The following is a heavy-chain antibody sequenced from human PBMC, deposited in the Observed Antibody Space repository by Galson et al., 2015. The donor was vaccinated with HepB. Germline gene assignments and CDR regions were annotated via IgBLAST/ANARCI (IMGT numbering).Heavy chain of an antibody. CDR2: IHHSGTT. D-gene: IGHD2-21*01. CDR3: AGSRAVVVSTALFGWFDP. Sequence: TLSLTCAVSGGSISSGLYSWNWIRQPPGKGLEWIGYIHHSGTTYYNPSLKSRVSISVERSKNQFSLNLNSVTAADTAVYYCAGSRAVVVSTALFGWFDPWGQGTLVTVSS. J-gene: IGHJ5*02. V-gene: IGHV4-30-2*01. CDR1: GGSISSGLYS.